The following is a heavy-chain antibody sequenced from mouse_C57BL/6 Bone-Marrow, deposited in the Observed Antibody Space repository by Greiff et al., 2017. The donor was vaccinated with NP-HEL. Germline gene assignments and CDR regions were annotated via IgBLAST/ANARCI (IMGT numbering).Heavy chain of an antibody. CDR3: ARSPEFAY. J-gene: IGHJ3*01. V-gene: IGHV2-6*01. CDR1: GFSLTSYG. Sequence: QVHVKQSGPGLVAPSQSLSITCTVSGFSLTSYGVDWVRQSPGKGLEWLGVIWGVGSTNYNSALKSRLSISKDNSKSQVFLKMNRLQTDDTAMYYCARSPEFAYWGQGTLVTVSA. CDR2: IWGVGST.